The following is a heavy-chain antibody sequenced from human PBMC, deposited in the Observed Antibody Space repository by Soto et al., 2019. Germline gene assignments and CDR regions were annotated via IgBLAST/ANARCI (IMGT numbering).Heavy chain of an antibody. CDR2: INPSGGST. V-gene: IGHV1-46*01. J-gene: IGHJ4*02. Sequence: ASVKVSCKASGYTFTSYYMHWVRQAPGQGLEWMGIINPSGGSTSYAQKFQGRVTMTRDTSTSTVYMELSSLRSEDTAVYYCARSLRAFWSGYYFDYWGQGTLVTVSS. CDR3: ARSLRAFWSGYYFDY. D-gene: IGHD3-3*01. CDR1: GYTFTSYY.